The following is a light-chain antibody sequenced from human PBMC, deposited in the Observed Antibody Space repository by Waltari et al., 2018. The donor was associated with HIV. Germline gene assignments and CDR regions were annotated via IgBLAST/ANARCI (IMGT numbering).Light chain of an antibody. V-gene: IGLV2-14*01. CDR3: SSYTDTSTLGV. Sequence: QSALTQPASVSGSPGQSITISCTGTTRDFGPYNYVSLSQQHPGKAPKLMIYEVTNRPSGVSNRFSGSKSGNTASLTISGLQTEDEADYYCSSYTDTSTLGVFGGGTKLTVL. J-gene: IGLJ2*01. CDR2: EVT. CDR1: TRDFGPYNY.